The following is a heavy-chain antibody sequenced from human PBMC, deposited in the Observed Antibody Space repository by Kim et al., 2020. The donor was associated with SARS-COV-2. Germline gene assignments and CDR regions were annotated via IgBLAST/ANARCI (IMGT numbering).Heavy chain of an antibody. D-gene: IGHD5-18*01. J-gene: IGHJ6*02. Sequence: GGSLRLSCAASGFTFSSYWMSWVRQAPGKGLEWVANIKQDGSEKYYVDSVKGRFTISRDNAKNSLYLQMNSLRAEDTAVYYCARAGYSYGYTVAHYYGMDVWGQGTTVTVSS. CDR1: GFTFSSYW. CDR3: ARAGYSYGYTVAHYYGMDV. V-gene: IGHV3-7*01. CDR2: IKQDGSEK.